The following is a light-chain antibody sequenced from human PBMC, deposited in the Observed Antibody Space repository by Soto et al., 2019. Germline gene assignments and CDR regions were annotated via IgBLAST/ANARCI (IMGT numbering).Light chain of an antibody. Sequence: EIVMTQSPATLSVSPGERATLSCRASQSVSSNLAWYQQKPGQAPGLLIYGASTRATGIPARFSGSGSGSDFTLTISSLQPEDFATYYCQQSYSTPHTFGQGTRLEIK. CDR2: GAS. CDR3: QQSYSTPHT. CDR1: QSVSSN. V-gene: IGKV3-15*01. J-gene: IGKJ5*01.